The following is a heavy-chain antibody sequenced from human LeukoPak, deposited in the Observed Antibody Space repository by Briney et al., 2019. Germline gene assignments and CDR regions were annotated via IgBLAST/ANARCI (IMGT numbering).Heavy chain of an antibody. D-gene: IGHD6-19*01. J-gene: IGHJ2*01. V-gene: IGHV4-30-4*01. CDR2: IYYSGST. CDR3: ARLWTYSSGSFDL. CDR1: GGSISSGDYY. Sequence: PSETLSLTCTVSGGSISSGDYYWSWIRQPPGKGLEWIGYIYYSGSTYYNPSLKSRVTISVDTSKNQFSLKLSSVTAADTAVYYCARLWTYSSGSFDLWGRGTLVTVSS.